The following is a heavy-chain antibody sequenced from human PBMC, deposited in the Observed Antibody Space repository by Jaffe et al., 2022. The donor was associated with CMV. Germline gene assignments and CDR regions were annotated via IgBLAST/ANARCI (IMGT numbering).Heavy chain of an antibody. J-gene: IGHJ6*03. D-gene: IGHD2-15*01. CDR2: TYYRSKWYN. Sequence: QVQLQQSGPGLVKPSQTLSLTCAISGDSVSSNSAAWNWIRQSPSRGLEWLGRTYYRSKWYNDYAVSVKSRITINPDTSKNQFSLQLNSVTPEDTAVYYCAREYCSGGSCYGGFVYYYYYMDVWGKGTTVTVSS. V-gene: IGHV6-1*01. CDR3: AREYCSGGSCYGGFVYYYYYMDV. CDR1: GDSVSSNSAA.